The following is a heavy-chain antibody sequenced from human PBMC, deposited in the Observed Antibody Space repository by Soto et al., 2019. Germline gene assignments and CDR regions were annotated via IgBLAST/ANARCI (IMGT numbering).Heavy chain of an antibody. CDR2: IWYDGSNK. Sequence: QVHLVESGGGVAQPGRSLRLSCTVSGFTFSGHAMHWVRQAPGKGLEWVTQIWYDGSNKYYAESVKGRFTISRDNSKNTLYLQMNSLRVEDTAVYYWARDGQGLAQYALDVWVHGTSVTVSS. J-gene: IGHJ6*02. CDR3: ARDGQGLAQYALDV. V-gene: IGHV3-33*01. D-gene: IGHD6-19*01. CDR1: GFTFSGHA.